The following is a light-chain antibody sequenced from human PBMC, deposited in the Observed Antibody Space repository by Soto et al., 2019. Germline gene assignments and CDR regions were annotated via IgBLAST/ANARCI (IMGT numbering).Light chain of an antibody. CDR3: QQYTDWPLT. CDR2: GIS. J-gene: IGKJ1*01. CDR1: QSVTSNY. V-gene: IGKV3-20*01. Sequence: EVVMTQSPATLSVSPGERATLSCRASQSVTSNYLAWYQQKPGQAPRLLIYGISTRATGVPDRFSGSGSGTDFTLTISRLEPEDFAVYYCQQYTDWPLTFGQGPKVDIK.